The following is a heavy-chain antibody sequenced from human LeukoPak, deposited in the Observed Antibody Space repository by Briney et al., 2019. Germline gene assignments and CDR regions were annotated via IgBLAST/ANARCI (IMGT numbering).Heavy chain of an antibody. CDR3: AKVGLVKAFDI. D-gene: IGHD3-16*01. V-gene: IGHV3-33*06. Sequence: QPGRSLRLSCAASGFTFSSYGMHWVRQAPGKGLEWVAVIWYDGSNKYYADSVKGRFTISRDNSKNTLYLQMNSLRAEDTAVYYCAKVGLVKAFDIWGQGTMVTVSS. J-gene: IGHJ3*02. CDR1: GFTFSSYG. CDR2: IWYDGSNK.